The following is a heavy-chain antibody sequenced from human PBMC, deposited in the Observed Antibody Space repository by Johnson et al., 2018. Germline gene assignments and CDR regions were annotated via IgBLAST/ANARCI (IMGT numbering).Heavy chain of an antibody. CDR1: GGSISSYY. V-gene: IGHV4-59*01. CDR3: ARGRGTGSYSQAYLDH. Sequence: QVQLQESGPGLVKPSDTLSLMCTVSGGSISSYYYHWIRQSPGKGLEWIGYMYHSGGTNYNPSLNGRVTISLDTSKNQFSLKLSSVTAADTAVYYCARGRGTGSYSQAYLDHWGQGNLVTVSS. CDR2: MYHSGGT. D-gene: IGHD3-3*02. J-gene: IGHJ1*01.